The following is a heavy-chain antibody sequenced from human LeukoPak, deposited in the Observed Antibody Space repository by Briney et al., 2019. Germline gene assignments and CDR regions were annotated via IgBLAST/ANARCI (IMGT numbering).Heavy chain of an antibody. J-gene: IGHJ4*02. CDR1: GGSVSSYY. D-gene: IGHD5-12*01. Sequence: SETLSLTWTVSGGSVSSYYWSWIRQPAGKGLEWSGYFYYSGSTNYNPSLKSRVTISVDTSKNQFSLKLSSVTAADTAVYYCARVSGYDWESFYDYWGQGTLVTVSS. CDR2: FYYSGST. V-gene: IGHV4-59*02. CDR3: ARVSGYDWESFYDY.